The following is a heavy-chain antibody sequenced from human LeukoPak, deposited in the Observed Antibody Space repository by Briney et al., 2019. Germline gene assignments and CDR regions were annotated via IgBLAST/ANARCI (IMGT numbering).Heavy chain of an antibody. D-gene: IGHD4-23*01. J-gene: IGHJ4*02. CDR1: GYTFTSYA. Sequence: ASVKVYCKASGYTFTSYAMHWVRQAPGQRLEWMGWINAGNGNTKYSQKFQGRVTITRDTSASTAYMELSSLRSEDTAVYYCARELVSYGGNDYWGQGTLVTVSS. V-gene: IGHV1-3*01. CDR3: ARELVSYGGNDY. CDR2: INAGNGNT.